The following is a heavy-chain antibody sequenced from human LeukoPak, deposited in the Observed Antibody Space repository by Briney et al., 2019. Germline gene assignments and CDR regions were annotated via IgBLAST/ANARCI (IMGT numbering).Heavy chain of an antibody. CDR1: GFTFSSYA. J-gene: IGHJ5*02. V-gene: IGHV3-30-3*01. D-gene: IGHD2-2*01. Sequence: GRSLRLSCAASGFTFSSYAMHWVRQAPGKGLEWVAVISYDGSNTYYADSVKGRFTTSRDNSKNTLYLQMNSLRAEDTAVYYCASSVVVPADWFDPWGQGTLVTVSS. CDR3: ASSVVVPADWFDP. CDR2: ISYDGSNT.